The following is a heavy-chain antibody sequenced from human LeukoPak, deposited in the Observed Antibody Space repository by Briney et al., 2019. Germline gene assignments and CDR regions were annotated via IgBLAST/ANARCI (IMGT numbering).Heavy chain of an antibody. D-gene: IGHD6-13*01. Sequence: SVKHSCKASGGTFSSYAISWVRQAPGQGLEWMGGIIPIFGTANYAQKFQGRVTITADESTSIAYMELSSLRSEDTAVYYCARGTQGIAAADDAFDIWGQGTMVTVSS. J-gene: IGHJ3*02. CDR3: ARGTQGIAAADDAFDI. CDR2: IIPIFGTA. V-gene: IGHV1-69*13. CDR1: GGTFSSYA.